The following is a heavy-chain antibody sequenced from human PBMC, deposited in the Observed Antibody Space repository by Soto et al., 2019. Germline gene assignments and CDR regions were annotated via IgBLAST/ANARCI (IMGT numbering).Heavy chain of an antibody. J-gene: IGHJ3*02. CDR3: ARGRGGWFINQLLNAFDI. CDR2: IHYSGST. Sequence: PSETLSLTCTVSGGSISSYYWSWIRQPPGKGLEWIGYIHYSGSTNYNPSLKSRVTISVDTSKNQFSLKLSSVTAADTAVYYCARGRGGWFINQLLNAFDIWGQGTMVTVSS. V-gene: IGHV4-59*01. CDR1: GGSISSYY. D-gene: IGHD2-2*01.